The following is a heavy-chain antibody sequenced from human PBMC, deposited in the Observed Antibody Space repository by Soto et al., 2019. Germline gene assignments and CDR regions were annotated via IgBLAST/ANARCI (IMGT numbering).Heavy chain of an antibody. J-gene: IGHJ3*02. CDR3: ATYRKFFQI. Sequence: NPWETLSLTCAVSGGYISGGYYSWGWIRQPPGKGLEWIGFIYNSGSTYYNSSLKSRVTISVDRSKSHFFLNLTSVTAADTAVYYCATYRKFFQIWGQGTKVTVSS. V-gene: IGHV4-30-2*01. CDR2: IYNSGST. CDR1: GGYISGGYYS.